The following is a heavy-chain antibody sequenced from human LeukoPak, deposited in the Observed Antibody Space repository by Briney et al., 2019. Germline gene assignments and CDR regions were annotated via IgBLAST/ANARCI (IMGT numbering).Heavy chain of an antibody. Sequence: GASVKVSCKVSGYTLTELSMHWVRQAPGKGLEWMGGFDPEDGETIYAQKFQGRVTMTEDTSTDTAYMELSSLRSEDTAVYYCATDFARYCSSTSCPPIIWGQGTLVTVSS. J-gene: IGHJ4*02. CDR3: ATDFARYCSSTSCPPII. D-gene: IGHD2-2*01. CDR2: FDPEDGET. V-gene: IGHV1-24*01. CDR1: GYTLTELS.